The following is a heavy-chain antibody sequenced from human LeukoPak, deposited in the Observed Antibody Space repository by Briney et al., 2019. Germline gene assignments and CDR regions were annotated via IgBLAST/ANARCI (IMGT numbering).Heavy chain of an antibody. CDR1: GGSISTYY. V-gene: IGHV4-59*01. CDR3: ARGMYYYDRSGYSSWYFDL. J-gene: IGHJ2*01. D-gene: IGHD3-22*01. CDR2: IYYSGST. Sequence: PSETLSLTCTVSGGSISTYYWTWIRQPPGKGLGWIGYIYYSGSTKYNPSLKSPVTISVDTSKNQFSLKLSSVTAADTAVYYCARGMYYYDRSGYSSWYFDLWGRGTLATVSS.